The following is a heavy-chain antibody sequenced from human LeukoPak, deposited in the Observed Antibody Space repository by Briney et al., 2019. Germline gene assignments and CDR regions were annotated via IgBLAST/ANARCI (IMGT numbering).Heavy chain of an antibody. CDR2: INPNSGGT. CDR1: GYTFTGYY. Sequence: ASVKVSCKASGYTFTGYYMHWVRQAPGQGLEWMGWINPNSGGTNYAQKFQGRVTMTRNTSISTAYMELSSLRSEDTAVYYCARGSRLTVTTPHWGQGTLVTVSS. J-gene: IGHJ4*02. CDR3: ARGSRLTVTTPH. V-gene: IGHV1-2*02. D-gene: IGHD4-17*01.